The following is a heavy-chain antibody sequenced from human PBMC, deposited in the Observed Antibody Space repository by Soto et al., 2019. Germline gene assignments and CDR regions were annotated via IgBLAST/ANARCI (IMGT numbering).Heavy chain of an antibody. Sequence: QVQLVESGGGLVKPGGSLRLCCAASGFTFSDYYMSWIRQAPGKGLEWVSYISSSSSYTNYADSVKGRFTISRDNAKNSLYLQMNSLRAEDTAVYYCARSPASYYYGMDVWGQGTTVTVSS. V-gene: IGHV3-11*05. CDR2: ISSSSSYT. CDR3: ARSPASYYYGMDV. CDR1: GFTFSDYY. J-gene: IGHJ6*02. D-gene: IGHD2-2*01.